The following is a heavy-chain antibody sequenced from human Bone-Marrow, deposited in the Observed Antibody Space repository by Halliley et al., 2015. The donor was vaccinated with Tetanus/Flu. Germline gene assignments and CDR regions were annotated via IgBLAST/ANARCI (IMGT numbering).Heavy chain of an antibody. J-gene: IGHJ6*02. Sequence: YSGRTYYNPSLKSRVTISVDTSKNQFSLKLSSVTAADTAVYYCARDSILATSVTNYYYYGLDVWGQGTTVTVSS. D-gene: IGHD1-26*01. V-gene: IGHV4-31*02. CDR2: YSGRT. CDR3: ARDSILATSVTNYYYYGLDV.